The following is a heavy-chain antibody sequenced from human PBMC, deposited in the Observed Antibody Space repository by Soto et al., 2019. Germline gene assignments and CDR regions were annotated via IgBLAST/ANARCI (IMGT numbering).Heavy chain of an antibody. D-gene: IGHD2-15*01. V-gene: IGHV3-21*01. CDR1: GFTFSSYS. Sequence: GGSLRLSCAASGFTFSSYSMNWVRQAPGKGLEWVSSISSSSSYIYYADSVKGRFTISRDNAKNSLYLQMNSLRAEDTAVYYCARTCSGGSCDGGYWFDPWGQGTLVTVSS. CDR2: ISSSSSYI. J-gene: IGHJ5*02. CDR3: ARTCSGGSCDGGYWFDP.